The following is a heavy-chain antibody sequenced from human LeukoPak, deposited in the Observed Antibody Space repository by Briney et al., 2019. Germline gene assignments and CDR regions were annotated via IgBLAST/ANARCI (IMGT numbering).Heavy chain of an antibody. CDR3: ARDLGYCSSTSCYRGAFDI. V-gene: IGHV1-18*01. D-gene: IGHD2-2*01. Sequence: ASVKVSCKASGYTFTSYGISWVRQAPGQGLEWMGWISAYNGNTNYAQKLQGRVTMTTGTSTSTAYMELRSLRSDDTAVYYCARDLGYCSSTSCYRGAFDIWGQGTMVTVSS. CDR2: ISAYNGNT. J-gene: IGHJ3*02. CDR1: GYTFTSYG.